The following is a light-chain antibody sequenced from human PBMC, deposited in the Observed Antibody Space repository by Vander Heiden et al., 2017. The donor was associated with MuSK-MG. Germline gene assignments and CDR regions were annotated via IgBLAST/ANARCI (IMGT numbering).Light chain of an antibody. J-gene: IGKJ3*01. Sequence: DSQITQPPSSLSASVGDRVTITGRASQSISSYLNWYQQQPGKAPMLLIYAASSLQSVVPSRFSSGASGTDFTLTISSLQPEDFTTYCCQQSYSTPFTFGPGTKVDIK. CDR1: QSISSY. V-gene: IGKV1-39*01. CDR3: QQSYSTPFT. CDR2: AAS.